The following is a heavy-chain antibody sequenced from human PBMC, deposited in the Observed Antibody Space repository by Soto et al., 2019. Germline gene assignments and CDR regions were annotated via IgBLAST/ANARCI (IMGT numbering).Heavy chain of an antibody. D-gene: IGHD3-9*01. CDR3: ARDRHPDGIWTFDS. CDR2: IQSGGTT. Sequence: PGGSLRLSCAASGFTFSSYSMNWVRQAPGKGLEWVSLIQSGGTTYYADSVKGRFTISRDTSENTLHLQMDNLRVEDTAVYYCARDRHPDGIWTFDSWGPGTLVTVSS. V-gene: IGHV3-66*01. CDR1: GFTFSSYS. J-gene: IGHJ4*02.